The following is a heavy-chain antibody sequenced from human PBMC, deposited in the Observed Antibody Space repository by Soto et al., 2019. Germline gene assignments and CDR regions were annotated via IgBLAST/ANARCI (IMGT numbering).Heavy chain of an antibody. CDR2: ISGSGGST. Sequence: GGSLRLSCAASGFTFSSYAMSWVRQAPGKWLEWVSAISGSGGSTYYADSVKGRFTISRDNSKNTLYLQMNSLRAEDTAVYYCAREMYDFWSGYPRNWFDPWGQGXLVTVYS. D-gene: IGHD3-3*01. CDR1: GFTFSSYA. J-gene: IGHJ5*02. CDR3: AREMYDFWSGYPRNWFDP. V-gene: IGHV3-23*01.